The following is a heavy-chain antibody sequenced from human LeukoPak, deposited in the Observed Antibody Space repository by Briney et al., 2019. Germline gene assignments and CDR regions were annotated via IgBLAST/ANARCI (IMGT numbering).Heavy chain of an antibody. J-gene: IGHJ3*02. V-gene: IGHV3-23*01. CDR2: ISDSGGST. Sequence: PGGSLRLSCAASGFTFSSYAMRWVRQAPGMGREGGSAISDSGGSTSNADSVKGRFTLSRDHSKNTLYLQVNSLRAKDTAVYYCTKRVGPGRAFDISGQGTMVTVSS. D-gene: IGHD3-10*01. CDR3: TKRVGPGRAFDI. CDR1: GFTFSSYA.